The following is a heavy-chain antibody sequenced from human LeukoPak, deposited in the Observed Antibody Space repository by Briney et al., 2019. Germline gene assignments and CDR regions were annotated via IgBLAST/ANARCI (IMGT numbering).Heavy chain of an antibody. CDR3: ARRASVRGVIITYYFDY. V-gene: IGHV5-51*01. CDR2: IYPGDSDT. Sequence: GESLKISCKGSGYSLTSYWIGWVRQMPGKGLEWMGIIYPGDSDTRYSPSFQGQVTISADKSISTAYLQWSSLKASDTAMYYCARRASVRGVIITYYFDYWGQGTLVTVSS. D-gene: IGHD3-10*01. J-gene: IGHJ4*02. CDR1: GYSLTSYW.